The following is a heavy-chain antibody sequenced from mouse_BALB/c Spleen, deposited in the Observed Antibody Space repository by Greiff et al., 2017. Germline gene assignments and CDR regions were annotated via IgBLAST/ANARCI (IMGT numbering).Heavy chain of an antibody. CDR2: ISSGGSYT. D-gene: IGHD2-3*01. CDR1: GFTFSSYG. J-gene: IGHJ4*01. V-gene: IGHV5-6*01. Sequence: DVHLVESGGDLVKPGGSLKLSCAASGFTFSSYGMSWVRQTPDKRLEWVATISSGGSYTYYPDSVKGRFTISRDNAKNTLYLQMSSLKSEDTAMYYCARHALYDGYYRYYAMDYWGQGTSVTVSS. CDR3: ARHALYDGYYRYYAMDY.